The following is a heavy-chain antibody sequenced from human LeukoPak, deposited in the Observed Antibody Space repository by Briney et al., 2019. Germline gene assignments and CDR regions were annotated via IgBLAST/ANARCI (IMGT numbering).Heavy chain of an antibody. CDR2: ISPSGGST. D-gene: IGHD5-24*01. CDR1: GYTFTSNY. CDR3: AGDGYSQHWNY. Sequence: ASEKVSCKACGYTFTSNYMHLVRQAPAQRREGTGVISPSGGSTTYAQKFKARVTITAEKSMSPASMELSSLRSEDTAVYYCAGDGYSQHWNYWGQGTLVTVFS. J-gene: IGHJ4*02. V-gene: IGHV1-46*01.